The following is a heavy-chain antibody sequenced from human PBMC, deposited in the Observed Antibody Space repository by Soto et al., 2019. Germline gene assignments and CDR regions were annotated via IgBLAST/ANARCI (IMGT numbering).Heavy chain of an antibody. V-gene: IGHV3-48*01. D-gene: IGHD2-15*01. CDR1: GFTFSSYS. J-gene: IGHJ6*03. CDR3: ARDANCSGGSCYSRYYYYYYYMDV. Sequence: EVQLVESGGGLVQPGGSLRLSCAASGFTFSSYSMNWVRQAPGKGLEWVSYISSSSSTIYYADSVKGRFTISRDNAKNSLYLQMNSLRGEDTAVYYCARDANCSGGSCYSRYYYYYYYMDVWGKGTTVTVSS. CDR2: ISSSSSTI.